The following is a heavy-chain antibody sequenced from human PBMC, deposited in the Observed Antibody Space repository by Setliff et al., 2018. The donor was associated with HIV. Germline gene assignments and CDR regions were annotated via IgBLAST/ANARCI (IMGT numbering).Heavy chain of an antibody. V-gene: IGHV3-23*01. CDR1: GFGFTGYA. J-gene: IGHJ6*03. CDR2: ISGGGSST. Sequence: GGSLRLSCVASGFGFTGYAMSWVRQAPGKGLEWVSGISGGGSSTKYADSVKGRFTISRDNSKNTLYLQMNSLRAEDTAVYYCARSPLKRDYYYMDVWGKGTTVTVSS. CDR3: ARSPLKRDYYYMDV.